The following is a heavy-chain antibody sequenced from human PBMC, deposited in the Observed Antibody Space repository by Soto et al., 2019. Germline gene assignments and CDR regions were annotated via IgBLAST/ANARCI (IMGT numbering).Heavy chain of an antibody. CDR3: ARWIESNGWHLDH. J-gene: IGHJ4*02. Sequence: EVQLVESGGGLVQPGGSLRLSCAASGFTFSSHQMNWVRQAPGKGLEWVAKIKQDGGQKSYVDSVKGRFTISRDNAKNSLYLEMNSLRGEDTAVYYCARWIESNGWHLDHWGQGTLVTVSS. CDR1: GFTFSSHQ. CDR2: IKQDGGQK. V-gene: IGHV3-7*03. D-gene: IGHD6-19*01.